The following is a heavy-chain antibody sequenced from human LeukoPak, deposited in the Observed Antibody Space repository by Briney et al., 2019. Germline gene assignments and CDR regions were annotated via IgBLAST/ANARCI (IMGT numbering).Heavy chain of an antibody. CDR3: ARGRDMAQGNWFDP. CDR2: INHSGST. V-gene: IGHV4-34*01. CDR1: GGSFSGYY. J-gene: IGHJ5*02. Sequence: PSETLSLNCAVYGGSFSGYYWSWIRQPPGKGLEWIGEINHSGSTNYNPSLKSRVTISVDTSKNQFSLKLSSVTAADTAVYYCARGRDMAQGNWFDPWGQGTLVTVSS. D-gene: IGHD5-24*01.